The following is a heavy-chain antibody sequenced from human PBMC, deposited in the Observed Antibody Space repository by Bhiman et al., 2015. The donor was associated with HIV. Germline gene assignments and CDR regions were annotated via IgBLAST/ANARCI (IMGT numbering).Heavy chain of an antibody. J-gene: IGHJ4*02. CDR3: ARDPTTVTTAEYEYYFDY. V-gene: IGHV3-21*01. CDR2: ISPSGSYI. CDR1: GFNFRAYS. Sequence: EVQLVESGGGLVQPGRSLRLSCAASGFNFRAYSMNWVRQAPGKGLEWVSSISPSGSYIYYADSLKGRFTIPETTPKNSLYLQVNSLRAEDTGIYYCARDPTTVTTAEYEYYFDYWGQGTLVTVSS. D-gene: IGHD4-17*01.